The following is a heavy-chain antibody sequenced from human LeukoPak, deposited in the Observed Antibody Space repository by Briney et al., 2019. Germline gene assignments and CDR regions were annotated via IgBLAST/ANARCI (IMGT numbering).Heavy chain of an antibody. D-gene: IGHD6-6*01. J-gene: IGHJ4*02. CDR1: GFTFTSYA. CDR2: VSGIGDNT. CDR3: ARNLRRLDY. Sequence: GGSLRLSCAGSGFTFTSYALSWVRQAPGKGLEWVATVSGIGDNTHYADSVKGRFTISRDNSKNMVFLQMTSLRAEDTAVYYCARNLRRLDYWGQGTLVTVSS. V-gene: IGHV3-23*01.